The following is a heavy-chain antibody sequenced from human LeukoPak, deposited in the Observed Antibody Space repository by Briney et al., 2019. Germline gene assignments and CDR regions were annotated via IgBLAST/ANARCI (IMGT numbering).Heavy chain of an antibody. Sequence: GGSLRLSCAASGFTFTEHYMSWIRQAPGKGLEWVSYISSRASDISYADSVKGRFTISRDNAKNSLYLQMNSLRAEDTAVYYCARGINYYDSSFTDYWGQGTLVTVSS. CDR2: ISSRASDI. CDR1: GFTFTEHY. D-gene: IGHD3-22*01. CDR3: ARGINYYDSSFTDY. J-gene: IGHJ4*02. V-gene: IGHV3-11*01.